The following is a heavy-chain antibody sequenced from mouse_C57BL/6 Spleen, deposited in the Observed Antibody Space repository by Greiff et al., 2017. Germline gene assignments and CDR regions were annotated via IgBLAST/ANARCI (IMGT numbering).Heavy chain of an antibody. CDR2: INPNNGGT. V-gene: IGHV1-18*01. CDR1: GYTFTDYN. J-gene: IGHJ4*01. CDR3: ARDDSYAMDY. Sequence: EVKLMESGPELVKPGASVKIPCKASGYTFTDYNMDWVKQSHGKSLEWIGDINPNNGGTIYNQKFKGKATLTVDKSSSTAYMELRSLTSEDTAVYYCARDDSYAMDYWGQGTSVTVSS.